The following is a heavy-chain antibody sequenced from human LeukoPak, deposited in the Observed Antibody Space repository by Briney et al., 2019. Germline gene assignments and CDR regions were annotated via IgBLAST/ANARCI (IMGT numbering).Heavy chain of an antibody. CDR1: GGSISSYY. CDR3: ARVMGSGSYYIQYYYYGMDV. Sequence: SDTLSLTCTVSGGSISSYYWSWIRQPPGKGLEWIGYIYYSGSTNYNPSLKSRVTISVDTSKNQFSLKLSSVTAADTAVYYCARVMGSGSYYIQYYYYGMDVWGQGTTVTVSS. CDR2: IYYSGST. V-gene: IGHV4-59*01. D-gene: IGHD3-10*01. J-gene: IGHJ6*02.